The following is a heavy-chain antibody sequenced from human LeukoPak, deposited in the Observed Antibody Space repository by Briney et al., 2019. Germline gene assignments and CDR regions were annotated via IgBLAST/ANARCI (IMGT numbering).Heavy chain of an antibody. CDR1: GFTFSSYA. CDR3: ARARYSYGQYYFDY. V-gene: IGHV3-23*01. J-gene: IGHJ4*02. D-gene: IGHD5-18*01. Sequence: GGSLRLSCAASGFTFSSYAMSWVRQAPGKGLEWVPAISGSGGSTYYADSVKGRFTISRDNSKNTLYLQMNSLRAEDTAVYYCARARYSYGQYYFDYWGQGTLVTVSS. CDR2: ISGSGGST.